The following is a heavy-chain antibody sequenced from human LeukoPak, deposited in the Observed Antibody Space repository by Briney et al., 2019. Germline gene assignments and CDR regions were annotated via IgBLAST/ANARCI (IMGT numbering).Heavy chain of an antibody. CDR3: AKSLGVGGYTRYKGFDQ. J-gene: IGHJ4*02. Sequence: GGSLRLSCAASGFTFNSFAINWVRQAPGKGLEWVSSISTSDGTSHYADFVKGRFTISRDNSKNTLYLQMNSLRAEDTAAYYCAKSLGVGGYTRYKGFDQWGQGTLVVVSS. V-gene: IGHV3-23*01. D-gene: IGHD3-16*02. CDR2: ISTSDGTS. CDR1: GFTFNSFA.